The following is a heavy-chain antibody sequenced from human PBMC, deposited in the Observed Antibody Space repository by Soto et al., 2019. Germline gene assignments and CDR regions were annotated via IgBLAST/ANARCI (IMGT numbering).Heavy chain of an antibody. Sequence: ASVKVSCKASGYTFTSYGISWVRQAPGQGLEWMGWISAYNGNTNYAQKLQGRVTMTTDTSTSTDYMELRSLRSDDTAVYYCARAPVGTGERPHYFDYWGQGTLVTVSS. D-gene: IGHD2-21*02. V-gene: IGHV1-18*01. CDR2: ISAYNGNT. J-gene: IGHJ4*02. CDR3: ARAPVGTGERPHYFDY. CDR1: GYTFTSYG.